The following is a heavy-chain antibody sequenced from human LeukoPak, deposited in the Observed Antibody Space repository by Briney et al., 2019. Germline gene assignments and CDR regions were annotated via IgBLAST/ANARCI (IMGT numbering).Heavy chain of an antibody. J-gene: IGHJ5*02. Sequence: ASVKVSCKTSGYTFTSYYMHWVRQAPGQGLEWMGWINPKSGGTNFAQKFQGRVTMTRDTPITTAYMELSRLRSDDTAVYFCARGVKDFWSGNYGWLDPWGQGTLVTVSS. CDR3: ARGVKDFWSGNYGWLDP. D-gene: IGHD3-3*01. CDR1: GYTFTSYY. V-gene: IGHV1-2*02. CDR2: INPKSGGT.